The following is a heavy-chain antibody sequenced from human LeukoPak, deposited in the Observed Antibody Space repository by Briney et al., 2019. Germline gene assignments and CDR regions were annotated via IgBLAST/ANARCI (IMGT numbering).Heavy chain of an antibody. Sequence: GASVKVSCKASGGTFRTFATSWVRQAPGQGLEWMGGIIPIFGIPDSAQKFQGRLTITADESTTTAYMELSSLRSDDTAIYYCGLSGNYYYYYMDVWGKGTTVTISS. D-gene: IGHD6-25*01. V-gene: IGHV1-69*13. CDR3: GLSGNYYYYYMDV. CDR2: IIPIFGIP. J-gene: IGHJ6*03. CDR1: GGTFRTFA.